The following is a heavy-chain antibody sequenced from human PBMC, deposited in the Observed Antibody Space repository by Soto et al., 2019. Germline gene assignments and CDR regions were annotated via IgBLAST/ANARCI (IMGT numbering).Heavy chain of an antibody. D-gene: IGHD4-17*01. CDR2: INHSGST. J-gene: IGHJ6*03. CDR3: ARISVTTNYYYMDV. CDR1: GGSFSGYY. Sequence: ASETLSLTCAVYGGSFSGYYWSWIRQPPGKGLEWIGEINHSGSTNYNPSLKSRVTISVDTSKNQFSLKLSSVTAADTAVYYCARISVTTNYYYMDVWGKGTTVTVSS. V-gene: IGHV4-34*01.